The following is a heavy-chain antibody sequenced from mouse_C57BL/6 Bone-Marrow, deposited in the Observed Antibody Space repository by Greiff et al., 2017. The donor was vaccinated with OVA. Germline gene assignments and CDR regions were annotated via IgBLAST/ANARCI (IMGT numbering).Heavy chain of an antibody. V-gene: IGHV1-69*01. CDR1: GYTFTSYW. Sequence: QVQLQQPGAELVMPGASVKLSCKASGYTFTSYWMHWVKQRPGQGLEWIGEIDPSDSYTNYNQKFKGKSTLTVDKSSSTAYMQLSSLTSDDSAVYYCARNYGAMDYWGQGTSVTVSS. D-gene: IGHD1-1*02. J-gene: IGHJ4*01. CDR2: IDPSDSYT. CDR3: ARNYGAMDY.